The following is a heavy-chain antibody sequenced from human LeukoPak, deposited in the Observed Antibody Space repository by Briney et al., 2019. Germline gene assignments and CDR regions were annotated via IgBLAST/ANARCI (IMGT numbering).Heavy chain of an antibody. CDR2: ISSSGDTI. V-gene: IGHV3-11*01. CDR3: ARSDEGYGDYADY. J-gene: IGHJ4*02. D-gene: IGHD4-17*01. Sequence: GGSLRLSCAASGFTFSDYYMSWIRQAPGKGLEWISYISSSGDTIFYADSVKGRFTISRDNAKNSLYLQMNSLRADDTAVYYCARSDEGYGDYADYWGQGTLVTVSS. CDR1: GFTFSDYY.